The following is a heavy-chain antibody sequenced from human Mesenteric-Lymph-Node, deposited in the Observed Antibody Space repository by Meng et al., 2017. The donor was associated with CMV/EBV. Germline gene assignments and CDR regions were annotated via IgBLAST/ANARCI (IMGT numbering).Heavy chain of an antibody. CDR1: GGSISNYY. Sequence: SETLSLTCTVSGGSISNYYWSWIRQPPAKGLEWIGYISYSGRTNYNPSLKSRVTVSVDTSKNHLSLKLTSVTAADTAVYYCASGLGQWLTFDYWGQGTLVTVSS. CDR3: ASGLGQWLTFDY. V-gene: IGHV4-59*01. D-gene: IGHD6-19*01. J-gene: IGHJ4*02. CDR2: ISYSGRT.